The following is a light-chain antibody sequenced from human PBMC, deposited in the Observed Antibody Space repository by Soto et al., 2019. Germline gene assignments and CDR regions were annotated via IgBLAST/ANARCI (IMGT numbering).Light chain of an antibody. Sequence: QSMLTQPPSASGTPGQRVTIICSGSSSNIGSNVVNWYQQVPGTAPILLIYRDNRRPSGVPDRFSGSRSGTSASLAISGLQSEDEADYYCSTWDGSLNGDVFGTWTKVTVL. J-gene: IGLJ1*01. CDR3: STWDGSLNGDV. V-gene: IGLV1-44*01. CDR2: RDN. CDR1: SSNIGSNV.